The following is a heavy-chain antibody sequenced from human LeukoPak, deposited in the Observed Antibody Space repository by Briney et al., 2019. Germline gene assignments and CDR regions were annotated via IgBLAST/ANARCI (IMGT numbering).Heavy chain of an antibody. D-gene: IGHD2-21*02. J-gene: IGHJ5*02. Sequence: SETLSLTCTVSGGSISSYYWSWIRQPPGKGLEWIGFIYYSGSTNYNPSLKSRVTISVDTSKNQFSLKLSSVTAADTAVYYCARVPRIRGGGDYNWFDPWGQGTLVTVSS. CDR1: GGSISSYY. CDR3: ARVPRIRGGGDYNWFDP. V-gene: IGHV4-59*01. CDR2: IYYSGST.